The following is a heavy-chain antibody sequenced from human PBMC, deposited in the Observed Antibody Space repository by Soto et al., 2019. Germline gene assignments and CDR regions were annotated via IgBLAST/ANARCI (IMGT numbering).Heavy chain of an antibody. D-gene: IGHD2-2*01. CDR3: AKGVWGYERYAFDI. Sequence: EVQLLESGGGLVQPGGSLRLSCAASGFTLSSYVMSWVRQAPGKGLEWVSGLSGSGGGSDYADSVKGRFTISRDNSKNTLYLHMSSLRGDDTAVYFCAKGVWGYERYAFDIWGQGTMVSVAS. J-gene: IGHJ3*02. V-gene: IGHV3-23*01. CDR1: GFTLSSYV. CDR2: LSGSGGGS.